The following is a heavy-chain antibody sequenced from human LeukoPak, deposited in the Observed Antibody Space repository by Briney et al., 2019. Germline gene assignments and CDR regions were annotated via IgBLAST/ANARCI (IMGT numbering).Heavy chain of an antibody. V-gene: IGHV4-61*01. Sequence: NSSPTLSLTCTVSGGSISSSSYYWSWIRQPPGKGLEWIGFIYYSGNTNYIPSLKTRVTISLDTSRSQFSLRLTSVTAADTAVYYCARAGTAMVTLDSWGQGTLVTVSS. CDR2: IYYSGNT. D-gene: IGHD5-18*01. J-gene: IGHJ4*02. CDR1: GGSISSSSYY. CDR3: ARAGTAMVTLDS.